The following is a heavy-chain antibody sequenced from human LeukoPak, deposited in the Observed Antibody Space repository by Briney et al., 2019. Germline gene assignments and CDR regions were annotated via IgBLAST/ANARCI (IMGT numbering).Heavy chain of an antibody. D-gene: IGHD1-26*01. CDR1: GASVSSASY. Sequence: SETLSLTCTVPGASVSSASYWTWIRQPPGKGVEWIAHIYNGVNTNYNPSLKSRVTISVDTSKNQFSLRLNSVTAADTAVYYCARSRAFNSGAFDPWGQGSLVTVSS. J-gene: IGHJ5*02. CDR2: IYNGVNT. V-gene: IGHV4-61*01. CDR3: ARSRAFNSGAFDP.